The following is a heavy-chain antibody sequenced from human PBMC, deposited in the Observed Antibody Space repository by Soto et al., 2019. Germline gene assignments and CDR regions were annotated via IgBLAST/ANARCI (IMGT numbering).Heavy chain of an antibody. V-gene: IGHV1-24*01. J-gene: IGHJ6*02. Sequence: ASVKVSCKVSGYTLTELSMHWVRQAPGKGLEWMGGFDPEDGETIYAQKFQGRVTMTEDTSTDTAYMELSSLRSEDTAVYYCATSYFWSGYQSPPLYYGMDVWGQGTTVTVPS. D-gene: IGHD3-3*01. CDR1: GYTLTELS. CDR2: FDPEDGET. CDR3: ATSYFWSGYQSPPLYYGMDV.